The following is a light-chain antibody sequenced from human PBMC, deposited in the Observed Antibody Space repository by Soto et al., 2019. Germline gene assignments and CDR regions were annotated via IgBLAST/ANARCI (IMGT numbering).Light chain of an antibody. V-gene: IGLV2-14*01. CDR1: SSDVGGYNF. J-gene: IGLJ1*01. CDR3: SSYTSSDTYV. CDR2: EVS. Sequence: QSALTQPASVSGSPGQSITISCTGTSSDVGGYNFVSWYQQHPGKAPKLIIFEVSNRPSGVSFRFSGSTSGNTASLTISGLQTEDEANYYSSSYTSSDTYVFGTGTKLTVL.